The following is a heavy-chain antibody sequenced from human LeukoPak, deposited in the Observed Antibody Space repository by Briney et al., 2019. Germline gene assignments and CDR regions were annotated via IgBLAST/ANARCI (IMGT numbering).Heavy chain of an antibody. Sequence: AASVKVSCTASGYTLTGYYMHWVRQAPGQGLEWMGWINPNRGGTNYAQKFQGRVTMTRDTSISTAYMELSRLRSDDTAVYYCARDQFIAGDDYGGKYYYYGMDVWGQGTTVTVSS. V-gene: IGHV1-2*02. CDR3: ARDQFIAGDDYGGKYYYYGMDV. CDR2: INPNRGGT. D-gene: IGHD4-23*01. J-gene: IGHJ6*02. CDR1: GYTLTGYY.